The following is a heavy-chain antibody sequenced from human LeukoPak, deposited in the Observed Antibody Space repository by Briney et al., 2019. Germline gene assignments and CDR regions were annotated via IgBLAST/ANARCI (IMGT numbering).Heavy chain of an antibody. CDR3: ARGYCSSATCRHFDY. D-gene: IGHD2-2*01. V-gene: IGHV1-18*01. Sequence: ASLKGSCTAPGYAFTNYAISWVRQAPVQGLVCMGWISVYNGNTNYAQKLQGRVTMTADTSTTTAYMELRSLRSDDTAVYYCARGYCSSATCRHFDYWGQGALATVSS. CDR2: ISVYNGNT. CDR1: GYAFTNYA. J-gene: IGHJ4*02.